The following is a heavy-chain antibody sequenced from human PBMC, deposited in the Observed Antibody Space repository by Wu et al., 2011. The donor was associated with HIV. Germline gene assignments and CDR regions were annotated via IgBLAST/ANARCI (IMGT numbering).Heavy chain of an antibody. CDR3: AKSIAVAGRFDP. Sequence: QVQLVQSGAEVKKPGASVKVSCKASGYTFTSFGISWVRQAPGQGLEWMGWISAYNGDTYYAQKVQGRVTMTTDTSTSTAYMELRSLRSDDTAVYYCAKSIAVAGRFDPWGQGNPGHRLL. CDR1: GYTFTSFG. CDR2: ISAYNGDT. D-gene: IGHD6-19*01. J-gene: IGHJ5*02. V-gene: IGHV1-18*01.